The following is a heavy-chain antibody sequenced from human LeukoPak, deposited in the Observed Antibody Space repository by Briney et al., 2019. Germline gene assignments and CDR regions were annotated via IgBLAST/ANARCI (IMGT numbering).Heavy chain of an antibody. Sequence: GGSLRLSCALSGLTFNNYAMSWVRQPAGKGLEWVSGSSGRGASKYYADSVRGRSTTPRDNSKKPLYLQMSSLRAEDAAVYFCARKLRGRFDCWGQGTLVTVSS. V-gene: IGHV3-23*01. CDR3: ARKLRGRFDC. CDR1: GLTFNNYA. J-gene: IGHJ4*02. D-gene: IGHD5-12*01. CDR2: SSGRGASK.